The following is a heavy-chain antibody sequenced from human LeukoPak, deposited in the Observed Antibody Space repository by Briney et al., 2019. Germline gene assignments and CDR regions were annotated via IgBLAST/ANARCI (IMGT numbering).Heavy chain of an antibody. CDR2: IYHSGNT. V-gene: IGHV4-38-2*01. Sequence: SETLSLTCAVSGYSISSGYYWGWIRQPPGKGLEWIGSIYHSGNTYYNPSLKSRVTISVDTSKNQFSLKLSSVTAADTAVYYCARHAVGAIVDYYYYYMDVWGKGTTVTVSS. CDR1: GYSISSGYY. D-gene: IGHD1-26*01. CDR3: ARHAVGAIVDYYYYYMDV. J-gene: IGHJ6*03.